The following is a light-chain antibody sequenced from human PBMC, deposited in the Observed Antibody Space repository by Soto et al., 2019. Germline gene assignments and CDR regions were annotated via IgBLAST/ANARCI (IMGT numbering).Light chain of an antibody. CDR1: QRMSGW. V-gene: IGKV1-5*01. Sequence: DIQLTYSPCTLSPSVGDPVSITSRASQRMSGWLAWHQQKPGKAPKLLIYDVSALKRGVPPRFSGSGSGTEFTLTISSLQPDDFATYYCQQYDSFSVTFGQGTKVDIK. CDR3: QQYDSFSVT. J-gene: IGKJ1*01. CDR2: DVS.